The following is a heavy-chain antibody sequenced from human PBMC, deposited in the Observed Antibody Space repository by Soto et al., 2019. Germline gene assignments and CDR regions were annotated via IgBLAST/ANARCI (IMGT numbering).Heavy chain of an antibody. Sequence: SETLSLTCTVSGGSISSGDYYWSWIRQPPGKSLEWIGYIYYSGSTYYNPSLKSRVTISVDTSKNQFSLKLSSVTAADTAVYYCARAGPYSGYAADYWGQGTLVTVSS. D-gene: IGHD5-12*01. CDR2: IYYSGST. CDR1: GGSISSGDYY. CDR3: ARAGPYSGYAADY. J-gene: IGHJ4*02. V-gene: IGHV4-30-4*01.